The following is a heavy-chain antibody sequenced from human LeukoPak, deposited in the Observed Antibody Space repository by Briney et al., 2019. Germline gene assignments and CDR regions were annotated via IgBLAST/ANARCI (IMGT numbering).Heavy chain of an antibody. CDR1: GFTFSNYA. CDR3: ARAGSYYDYYYYYMDV. J-gene: IGHJ6*03. Sequence: GGSLRLSCAASGFTFSNYAMRWVRQAPGKGLEWVSGISWNSGSIGYADSVKGRFTISRDNAKNSLYLQMNSLRAEDTAVYYCARAGSYYDYYYYYMDVWGKETTVTISS. CDR2: ISWNSGSI. D-gene: IGHD3-10*01. V-gene: IGHV3-9*01.